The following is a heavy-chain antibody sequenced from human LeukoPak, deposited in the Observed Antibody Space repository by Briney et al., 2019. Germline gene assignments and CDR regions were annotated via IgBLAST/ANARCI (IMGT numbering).Heavy chain of an antibody. J-gene: IGHJ3*02. Sequence: ASVKVSCKASGYTFTGYYMHWVRQAPGQGLEWMGWINPNSGGTSYAQKFQGRVTMTRDTSISTAYMELSRLRSDDTAVYYCARFGTKIQLRFLEWSLSLDIWGQGTMVTVSS. CDR2: INPNSGGT. D-gene: IGHD3-3*01. V-gene: IGHV1-2*02. CDR1: GYTFTGYY. CDR3: ARFGTKIQLRFLEWSLSLDI.